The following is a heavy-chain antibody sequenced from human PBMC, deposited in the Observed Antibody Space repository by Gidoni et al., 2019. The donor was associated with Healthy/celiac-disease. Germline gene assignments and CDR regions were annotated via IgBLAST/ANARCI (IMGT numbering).Heavy chain of an antibody. CDR2: ISGSGGST. J-gene: IGHJ4*02. Sequence: EVQLLESGGGLVQPGGSLRLSCSASGFTFSSYAMSWVRQAPGKGLAWGSAISGSGGSTYYADSVKGRFTISRDNSKNTLYLQMNSRRAEDTAVYYCALMVVGLYDYWGQGTLVTVSS. V-gene: IGHV3-23*01. D-gene: IGHD2-21*01. CDR1: GFTFSSYA. CDR3: ALMVVGLYDY.